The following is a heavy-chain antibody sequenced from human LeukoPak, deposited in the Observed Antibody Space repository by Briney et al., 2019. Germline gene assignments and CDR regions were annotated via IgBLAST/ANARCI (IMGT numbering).Heavy chain of an antibody. V-gene: IGHV4-34*01. D-gene: IGHD6-13*01. Sequence: SETLSLACAVYGGSFSGYYWSWIRQPPGKGLEWIGEINHSGSTNYNPSLKSRVTISVDTSKNQFSLKLSSVTAADAAVYYCARGRRGIAAAGRGLYFDYWGQGTLVTVSS. CDR3: ARGRRGIAAAGRGLYFDY. J-gene: IGHJ4*02. CDR2: INHSGST. CDR1: GGSFSGYY.